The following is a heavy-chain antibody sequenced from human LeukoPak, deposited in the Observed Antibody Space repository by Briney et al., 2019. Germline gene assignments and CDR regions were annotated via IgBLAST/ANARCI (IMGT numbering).Heavy chain of an antibody. D-gene: IGHD3-22*01. J-gene: IGHJ4*02. V-gene: IGHV3-74*01. Sequence: GGSLRLSCAASGFTFSSYWMHWVRQAPGKGLVWVSRVNSDGRTTSYADSVKGRFTISRDNAKNTLYLQMSSLRAEDTAVYYCARGSFGSNSGYYYWGQGTLVTVSS. CDR2: VNSDGRTT. CDR3: ARGSFGSNSGYYY. CDR1: GFTFSSYW.